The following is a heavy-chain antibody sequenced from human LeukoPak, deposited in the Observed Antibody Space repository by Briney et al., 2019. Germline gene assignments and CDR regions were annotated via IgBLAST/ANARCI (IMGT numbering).Heavy chain of an antibody. D-gene: IGHD3-3*01. CDR3: AREERYYDFPRGDI. CDR2: INPNSGGT. CDR1: GYTFTGYY. V-gene: IGHV1-2*02. J-gene: IGHJ3*02. Sequence: GASVKVSCKASGYTFTGYYMHWVRQAPGQGLEWMGWINPNSGGTNYAQKFQGRVTMTRDTSISTAYMELSRLRSDDTAVYYCAREERYYDFPRGDIWGQGTMVTVSS.